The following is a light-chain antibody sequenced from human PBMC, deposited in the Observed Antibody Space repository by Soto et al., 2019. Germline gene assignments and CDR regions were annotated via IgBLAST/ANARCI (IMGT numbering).Light chain of an antibody. J-gene: IGKJ2*01. CDR2: WAS. CDR1: QSVLYSSNNKNY. Sequence: DIVMTQSPDSLAVSLGERATINCKSSQSVLYSSNNKNYLAWYQQTPGQPPKLLIYWASTRESGVPDRFNGSGSGTDFTLTISSLQAEDVAVYYCQQYYSTPHTFGQGTKLEIK. V-gene: IGKV4-1*01. CDR3: QQYYSTPHT.